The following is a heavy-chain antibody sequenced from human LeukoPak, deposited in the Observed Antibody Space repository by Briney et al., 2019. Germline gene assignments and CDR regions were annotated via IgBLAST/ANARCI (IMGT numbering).Heavy chain of an antibody. CDR2: IRYDGSNK. Sequence: PGGSLRLSCAASGFTFSSYAMHWVRQAPGKGLEWVAFIRYDGSNKYHADSVKGRFTISRDNSKNTLYLQMNSLRAEDTAVYYCAKIQVVVAATVDYWGQGTLVTVSS. CDR1: GFTFSSYA. CDR3: AKIQVVVAATVDY. D-gene: IGHD2-15*01. V-gene: IGHV3-30*02. J-gene: IGHJ4*02.